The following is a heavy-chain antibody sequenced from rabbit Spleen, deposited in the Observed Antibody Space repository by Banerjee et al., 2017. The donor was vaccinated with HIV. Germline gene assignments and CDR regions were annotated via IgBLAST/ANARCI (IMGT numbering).Heavy chain of an antibody. V-gene: IGHV1S45*01. CDR1: GFSFSSSYD. CDR3: ASAYSDIYFDL. CDR2: IYTGNGKT. D-gene: IGHD6-1*01. J-gene: IGHJ4*01. Sequence: QEQLVESGGGLVKPGASLTLTCTASGFSFSSSYDMCWVRQAPGKGLEWVGCIYTGNGKTYYASWAKGRFTISKSSSTTVTLQMTSLTAADTATYFCASAYSDIYFDLWGPGTLVT.